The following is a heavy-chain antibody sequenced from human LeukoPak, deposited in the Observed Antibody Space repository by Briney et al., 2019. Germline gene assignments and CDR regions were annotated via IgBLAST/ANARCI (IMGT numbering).Heavy chain of an antibody. V-gene: IGHV4-59*01. CDR2: MYYSGST. CDR3: ARDIGGRYSWYYFDY. CDR1: GGSISSYY. Sequence: SETLSLTCTVSGGSISSYYWSWIRQPPGKGLEWIGYMYYSGSTNYIPSLKSRVTMSVDTSKNHFSLKMSSVTAADTAVYYCARDIGGRYSWYYFDYWGRGTLVTVSS. D-gene: IGHD2-8*01. J-gene: IGHJ4*02.